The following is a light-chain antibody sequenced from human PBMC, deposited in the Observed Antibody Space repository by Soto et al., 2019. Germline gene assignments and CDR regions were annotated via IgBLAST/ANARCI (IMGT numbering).Light chain of an antibody. Sequence: QSALTQPASVSGSPGQSITISCTGTSSDVGGYNYVSWYQQHPGKAPKLMIYEVSNRPSGVSNRFSGSKSGNTASLTISGLQPEDEADYYCSSYTSSSSYVFATGTKLTVL. V-gene: IGLV2-14*01. CDR3: SSYTSSSSYV. J-gene: IGLJ1*01. CDR2: EVS. CDR1: SSDVGGYNY.